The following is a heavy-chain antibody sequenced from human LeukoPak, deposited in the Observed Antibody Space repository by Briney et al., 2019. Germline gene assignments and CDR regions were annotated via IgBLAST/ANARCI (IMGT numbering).Heavy chain of an antibody. Sequence: SETLSLTCAVYGGSFSGYYWSWIRQPPGKGLEWIGEINHSGSTNYNPSLKSRVTISVDTSKNQFSLKLSSVTAADTAVYYCARGTPYNPWGQGTLVTVSS. CDR1: GGSFSGYY. D-gene: IGHD4-11*01. V-gene: IGHV4-34*01. J-gene: IGHJ5*02. CDR2: INHSGST. CDR3: ARGTPYNP.